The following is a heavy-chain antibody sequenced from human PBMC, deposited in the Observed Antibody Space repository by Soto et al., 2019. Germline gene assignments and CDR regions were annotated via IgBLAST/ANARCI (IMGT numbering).Heavy chain of an antibody. CDR1: GDSISSVNW. D-gene: IGHD2-8*01. V-gene: IGHV4-4*02. Sequence: SENLSLTCCVSGDSISSVNWWSWVRQSPGKGLEWIGEIYHTGTTNYNPSLKSRLTLSVDKSKNQVFLNLTSVSAADTAVYYCETLSGYFTRSPFEHWGQGILVTFS. CDR2: IYHTGTT. CDR3: ETLSGYFTRSPFEH. J-gene: IGHJ5*02.